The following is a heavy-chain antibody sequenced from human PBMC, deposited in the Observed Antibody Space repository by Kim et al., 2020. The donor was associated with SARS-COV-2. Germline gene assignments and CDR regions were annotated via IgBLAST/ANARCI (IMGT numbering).Heavy chain of an antibody. J-gene: IGHJ4*02. CDR2: IYYSGST. V-gene: IGHV4-31*03. CDR1: GGSISSGGYY. D-gene: IGHD3-10*01. CDR3: ARAYWGRRWFGAGGVFDY. Sequence: SETLSLTCTVSGGSISSGGYYWSWIRQHPGKGLVWIGYIYYSGSTYYNPSLKSRVTISVDTSKNQFSLKLSSVTAADTAVYYCARAYWGRRWFGAGGVFDYWGQGTLVTVSS.